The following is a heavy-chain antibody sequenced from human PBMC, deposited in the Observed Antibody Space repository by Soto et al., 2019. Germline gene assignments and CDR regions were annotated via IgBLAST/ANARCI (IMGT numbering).Heavy chain of an antibody. Sequence: QVQLQESGPGLVKPSEALSLTCTVSGDSISSYYWNWMRQPPGKGLEWIGYIHYSGSTNYNPSPKTXXTXSXXTSKNPFSLKLSSVTAADTAVYYCARWGSSRELDVWGQGTTVTVSS. D-gene: IGHD3-16*01. CDR1: GDSISSYY. CDR2: IHYSGST. V-gene: IGHV4-59*08. CDR3: ARWGSSRELDV. J-gene: IGHJ6*02.